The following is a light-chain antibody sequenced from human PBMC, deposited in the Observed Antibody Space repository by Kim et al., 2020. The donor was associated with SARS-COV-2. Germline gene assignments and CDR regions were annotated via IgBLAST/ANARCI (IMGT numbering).Light chain of an antibody. J-gene: IGLJ1*01. CDR3: QAWDSSPYV. CDR1: KLGDKY. V-gene: IGLV3-1*01. CDR2: QDS. Sequence: SYELTQPPSVSVSPGQTASITCSGDKLGDKYACWYQQKPGQSPVLVIYQDSKRPSGIPERFSGSNSGNTATLTISGTQAMDEADYYCQAWDSSPYVFGTGTKVTV.